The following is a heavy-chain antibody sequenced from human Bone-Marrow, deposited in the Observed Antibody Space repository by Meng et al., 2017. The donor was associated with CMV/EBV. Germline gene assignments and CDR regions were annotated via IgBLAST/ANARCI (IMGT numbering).Heavy chain of an antibody. CDR1: GGSISSYY. CDR3: ARGSPLEWLLPYYYYYYGMDV. D-gene: IGHD3-3*01. J-gene: IGHJ6*02. V-gene: IGHV4-59*01. Sequence: SETLSLTCTVSGGSISSYYWSWIRQPPGKGLEWIGYIYYSGSTNYNPSLKSRVTISVDTSKNQFSLKLSSVTAADTAVYYCARGSPLEWLLPYYYYYYGMDVWGQGTTVTVSS. CDR2: IYYSGST.